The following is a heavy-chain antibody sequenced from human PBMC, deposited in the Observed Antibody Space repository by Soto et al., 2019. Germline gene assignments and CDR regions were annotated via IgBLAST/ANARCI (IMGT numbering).Heavy chain of an antibody. CDR1: GYSITSGYF. Sequence: PSETLSLTCAVSGYSITSGYFWVWIRQPPGKGLEWIGSIFRSGSTYYDPSLKSRVTISLDTSKNQFFLKLSSVTAEDTAVYYCAKMHHNWNSRPHFDYWGQGTLVTVSS. CDR3: AKMHHNWNSRPHFDY. V-gene: IGHV4-38-2*01. D-gene: IGHD1-7*01. CDR2: IFRSGST. J-gene: IGHJ4*02.